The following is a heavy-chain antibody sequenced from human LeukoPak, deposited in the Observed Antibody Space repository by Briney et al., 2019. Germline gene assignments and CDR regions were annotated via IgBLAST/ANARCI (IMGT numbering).Heavy chain of an antibody. CDR3: ARARGNYDFWSGYYRPSPYFDY. CDR2: INHSGST. J-gene: IGHJ4*02. D-gene: IGHD3-3*01. Sequence: PSETLSLTCAVYGGSFSGYYWSWIRQPPGKGLEWIGEINHSGSTNYNPSLKSPVTISVDTSKNQFSLKLSSVTAADTAVYYCARARGNYDFWSGYYRPSPYFDYWGQGTLVTVSS. V-gene: IGHV4-34*01. CDR1: GGSFSGYY.